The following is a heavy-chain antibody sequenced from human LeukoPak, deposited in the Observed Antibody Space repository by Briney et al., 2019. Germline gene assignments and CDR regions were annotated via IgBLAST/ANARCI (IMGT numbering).Heavy chain of an antibody. D-gene: IGHD3-10*01. CDR2: IDPSDSYT. V-gene: IGHV5-10-1*01. Sequence: GESLKISCKGSGYSFTSYWISWVRQMPGKGPEWMGRIDPSDSYTNYSPSFQGHVTISADKSISTAHLQWSSLKASDTAMYYCARRPLYGSGSYYTPYFDYWGQGTLVTVSS. CDR3: ARRPLYGSGSYYTPYFDY. J-gene: IGHJ4*02. CDR1: GYSFTSYW.